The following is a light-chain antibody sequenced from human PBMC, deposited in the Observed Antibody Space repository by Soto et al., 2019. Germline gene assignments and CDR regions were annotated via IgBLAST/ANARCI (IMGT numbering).Light chain of an antibody. CDR1: QSVSSN. CDR3: QQYNNWPLT. J-gene: IGKJ4*01. V-gene: IGKV3-15*01. CDR2: AAS. Sequence: EIVMTQSPATLSVSPGERATLPCGASQSVSSNLAWYQQKPGQAPRLLIYAASTRAPGIPARFSASGSGTEFTLTISSLQSEDFAVYYCQQYNNWPLTFGGGTKVEIK.